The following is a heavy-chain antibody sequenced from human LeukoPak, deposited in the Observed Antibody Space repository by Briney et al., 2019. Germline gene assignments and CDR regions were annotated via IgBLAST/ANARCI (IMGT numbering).Heavy chain of an antibody. V-gene: IGHV3-23*01. CDR1: GFTFSSYA. D-gene: IGHD5-24*01. J-gene: IGHJ3*02. CDR3: AKDLEMATYLTFDI. Sequence: LGGSLRLSCAASGFTFSSYAMSWVRQAPGKGLEWVSAISGSGGSTYYADSVKGRFTISRDNSKNTLYLQMNSLRAEDTAAYYCAKDLEMATYLTFDIWGQGTMVTVSS. CDR2: ISGSGGST.